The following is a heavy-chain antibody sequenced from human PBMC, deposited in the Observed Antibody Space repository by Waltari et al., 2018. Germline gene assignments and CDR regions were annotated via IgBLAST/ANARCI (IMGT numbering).Heavy chain of an antibody. J-gene: IGHJ6*02. CDR1: GFTFSSSW. V-gene: IGHV3-7*01. CDR3: SRRLDA. CDR2: IKEDGSEK. Sequence: EVQLVESGGGLVQPGGSLRLSCAASGFTFSSSWMDWVRQAPGRGLGWVANIKEDGSEKYYVDSVKGRFISPRDNAKNSLYLQMTSLRVEDTAVYYCSRRLDAWGQGTTVTVSS.